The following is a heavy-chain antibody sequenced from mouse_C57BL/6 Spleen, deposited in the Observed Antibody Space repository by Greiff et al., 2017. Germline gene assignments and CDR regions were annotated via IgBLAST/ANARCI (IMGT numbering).Heavy chain of an antibody. J-gene: IGHJ2*01. CDR3: TRWITTVVARDYFDY. V-gene: IGHV1-15*01. CDR1: GYTFTDYE. Sequence: QVQLQQSGAELVRPGASVTLSCTASGYTFTDYEMHWVKQTPVHGLEWIGAIDPETGGTAYTQKFKGTAILTADKSSSTAYMGLRSLTSGDSAVXYCTRWITTVVARDYFDYWGQGTTLTVSA. D-gene: IGHD1-1*01. CDR2: IDPETGGT.